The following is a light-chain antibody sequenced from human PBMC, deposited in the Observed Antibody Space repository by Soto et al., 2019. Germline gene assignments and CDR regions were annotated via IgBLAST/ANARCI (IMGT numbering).Light chain of an antibody. V-gene: IGKV1-5*01. CDR3: QQYKDYVYT. CDR1: QTVERW. CDR2: DVS. J-gene: IGKJ2*01. Sequence: DIQMTQSPSTLSASVGDRVTITCRASQTVERWMAWYQQKPGKDPKLLISDVSTLERGVPSRFSGSGSATEFTLTISGLQPDDFATYYCQQYKDYVYTFGQGTKVDIK.